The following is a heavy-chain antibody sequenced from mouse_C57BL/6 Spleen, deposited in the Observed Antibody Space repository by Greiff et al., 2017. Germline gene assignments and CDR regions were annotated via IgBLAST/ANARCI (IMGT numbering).Heavy chain of an antibody. V-gene: IGHV1-52*01. J-gene: IGHJ4*01. CDR2: IDPSDSET. CDR1: GYTFTSYW. Sequence: VQLQQPGAELVRPGSSVKLSCKASGYTFTSYWMHWVKQRPIQGLEWIGNIDPSDSETHYNQKFKDKATLTVDKSSSTAYMQLSSLTSEDSAVYYCARLLRSNYYAMDYWGQGTSVTVSS. D-gene: IGHD1-1*01. CDR3: ARLLRSNYYAMDY.